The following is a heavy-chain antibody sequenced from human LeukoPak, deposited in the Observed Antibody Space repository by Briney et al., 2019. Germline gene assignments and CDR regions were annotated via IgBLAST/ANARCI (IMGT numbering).Heavy chain of an antibody. V-gene: IGHV3-23*01. D-gene: IGHD3-22*01. Sequence: GGSLRLSCAVSRITLSNYGMSWVRQAPGKGLEWVAGISGSGGSTYYADSVKGRFTISRDNSKNTLYLQMISLRAEDTAVYFCAKRGVVIRVILVGFHKEAYYFDSWGQGALVTVSS. CDR1: RITLSNYG. CDR3: AKRGVVIRVILVGFHKEAYYFDS. CDR2: ISGSGGST. J-gene: IGHJ4*02.